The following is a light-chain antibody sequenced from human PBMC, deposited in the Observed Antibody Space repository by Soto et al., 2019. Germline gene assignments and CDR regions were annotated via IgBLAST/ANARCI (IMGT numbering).Light chain of an antibody. V-gene: IGLV1-47*01. Sequence: QSVLTQPPSASETPGQRVIISCSGSSSNVGSNHVYWYQQLPGMAPKVLIYGNNERPLGVPDRFSGSKSGTSASLAISGLRSEDEADYYCATWDDGLTGVVFGGGTKLTVL. CDR3: ATWDDGLTGVV. J-gene: IGLJ2*01. CDR2: GNN. CDR1: SSNVGSNH.